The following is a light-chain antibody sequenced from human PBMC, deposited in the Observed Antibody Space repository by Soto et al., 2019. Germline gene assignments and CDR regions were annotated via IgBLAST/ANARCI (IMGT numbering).Light chain of an antibody. CDR1: RRDVGGYNY. J-gene: IGLJ1*01. CDR2: EVT. V-gene: IGLV2-14*01. Sequence: QSALTQPASVSGSPGQSITISCTGTRRDVGGYNYVSWYQQYPGKYPKLLMYEVTHRPSGVSNRFSGSKSGNTASLTISGLQAEDEADYYFSSYPLSKTLPFVFGTGTKVTVL. CDR3: SSYPLSKTLPFV.